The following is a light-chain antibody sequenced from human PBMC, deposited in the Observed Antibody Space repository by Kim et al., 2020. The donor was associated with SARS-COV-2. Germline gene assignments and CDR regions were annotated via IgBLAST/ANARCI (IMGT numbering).Light chain of an antibody. CDR2: AAS. J-gene: IGKJ2*01. CDR1: QNIRND. CDR3: LQDNDYPYT. V-gene: IGKV1-6*01. Sequence: AIHMTQTPSSLSASVGDRITITCRASQNIRNDLGWYQQKPGKAPKLLIFAASNLQSGVPSRFSGSGSGTDFTFVISSLQPEDFATYYCLQDNDYPYTFGQGTKLEI.